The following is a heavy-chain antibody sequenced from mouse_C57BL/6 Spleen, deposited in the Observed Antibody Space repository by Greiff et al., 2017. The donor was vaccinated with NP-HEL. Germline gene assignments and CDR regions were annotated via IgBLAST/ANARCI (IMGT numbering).Heavy chain of an antibody. V-gene: IGHV14-3*01. CDR2: IDPANGNT. CDR3: AREDYSYYAMDD. J-gene: IGHJ4*01. CDR1: GFSIKNTY. Sequence: VHVKQSVAELVRPGASVKLSCTASGFSIKNTYMHWVKQRPEQGLEWIGRIDPANGNTKYAPKFQGKATITADTSSNTAYLQLSSLTSEDTAIYDCAREDYSYYAMDDWGQGTAVTGAS. D-gene: IGHD2-13*01.